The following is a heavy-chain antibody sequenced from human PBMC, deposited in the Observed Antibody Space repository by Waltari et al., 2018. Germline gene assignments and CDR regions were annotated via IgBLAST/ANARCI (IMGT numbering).Heavy chain of an antibody. CDR3: AKVGPRGYDSSGLFDY. D-gene: IGHD3-22*01. V-gene: IGHV3-43*02. Sequence: EVQLVESGGGVVQPGGSLRLSCAASGFTFDDYAMPWVRQAPGKGLEWVSFISGDGGSTYYADSVKGRFTISRDNSKNSLYLQMNSLRTEDTALYYCAKVGPRGYDSSGLFDYWGQGTLVTVSS. J-gene: IGHJ4*02. CDR2: ISGDGGST. CDR1: GFTFDDYA.